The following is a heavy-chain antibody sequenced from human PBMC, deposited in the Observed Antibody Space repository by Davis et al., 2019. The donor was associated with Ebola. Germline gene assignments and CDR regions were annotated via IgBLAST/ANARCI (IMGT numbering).Heavy chain of an antibody. J-gene: IGHJ4*02. CDR2: IRSDGSVK. V-gene: IGHV3-30*02. Sequence: GGSLRLSCAASGFTFSISGMHWVRQAPGKGLEWVAFIRSDGSVKYYADSLKGRFTISRDYSKNTLYLQMNSLRAEDTAVYYCAKESGYEAFDYWGQGTLVTVSS. D-gene: IGHD5-12*01. CDR1: GFTFSISG. CDR3: AKESGYEAFDY.